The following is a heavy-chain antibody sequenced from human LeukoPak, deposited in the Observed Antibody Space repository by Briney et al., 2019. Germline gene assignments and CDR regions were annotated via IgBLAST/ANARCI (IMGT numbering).Heavy chain of an antibody. CDR2: IYYSGST. Sequence: SETLSLTCTVSGGSISSSSYYWGWIRQPPGKGLEWIGSIYYSGSTYYNPSLKSRVTISVDRSKNQFSLKLSSVTAADTAVYYCARERGDYTFDYWGQGTLVTVSS. CDR3: ARERGDYTFDY. J-gene: IGHJ4*02. CDR1: GGSISSSSYY. D-gene: IGHD4-17*01. V-gene: IGHV4-39*07.